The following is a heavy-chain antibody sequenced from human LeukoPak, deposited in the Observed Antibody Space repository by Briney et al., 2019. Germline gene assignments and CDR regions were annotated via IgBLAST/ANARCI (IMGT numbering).Heavy chain of an antibody. Sequence: GGSLRLSCAASGFTFSSYAMSWVRQAPGKGLEWIGRSRNKANNYTTEYAASVKPRFTISRDDSKNSLYLQMNSLKTEDTAVFYCTRLRRYSYDYWGQGTLVTVSS. V-gene: IGHV3-72*01. CDR3: TRLRRYSYDY. J-gene: IGHJ4*02. CDR2: SRNKANNYTT. D-gene: IGHD4-23*01. CDR1: GFTFSSYA.